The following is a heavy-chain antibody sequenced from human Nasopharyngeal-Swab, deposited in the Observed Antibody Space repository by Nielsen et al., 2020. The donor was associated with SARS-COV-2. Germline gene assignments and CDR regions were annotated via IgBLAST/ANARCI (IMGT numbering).Heavy chain of an antibody. V-gene: IGHV1-46*01. CDR1: GHTFTSYY. D-gene: IGHD4-11*01. CDR2: INPSGGST. CDR3: AKGNYEDWFDP. J-gene: IGHJ5*02. Sequence: ASVKVSCKASGHTFTSYYMHWVRQAPGQGLEWMGIINPSGGSTSYAQKFQGRVTMTRDTSTSTVYMELSSLRSEYTAVYYCAKGNYEDWFDPWGQGTLVTVSS.